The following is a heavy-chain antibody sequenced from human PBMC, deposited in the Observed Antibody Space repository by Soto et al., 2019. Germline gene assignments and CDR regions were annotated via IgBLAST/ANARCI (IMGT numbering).Heavy chain of an antibody. CDR3: ARVVHTNYYYFDY. CDR2: IYHSGST. CDR1: GGSISSYY. Sequence: QVQLQESGPGLLKPSETLSLTCTVSGGSISSYYWSWIRQPPGKGLEWIGYIYHSGSTNYNPSLESRVTISVDTSKTQFSLKLSSVTVADTAVYYCARVVHTNYYYFDYWGQGTLVTVSS. V-gene: IGHV4-59*01. J-gene: IGHJ4*02. D-gene: IGHD4-4*01.